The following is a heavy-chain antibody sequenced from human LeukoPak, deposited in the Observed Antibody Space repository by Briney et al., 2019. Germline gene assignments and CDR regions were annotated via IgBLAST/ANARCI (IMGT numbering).Heavy chain of an antibody. CDR2: ISYRGST. V-gene: IGHV4-59*11. Sequence: PSETLSLTCTVSGDSFSSHYWTWIRQPPRKGLEWIGYISYRGSTNYNPSLKSRVTISIDTSKNQFSLKLSSVTAADTAVYYCARDLITVTKGFDIWGQGTMVSVSS. CDR3: ARDLITVTKGFDI. CDR1: GDSFSSHY. J-gene: IGHJ3*02. D-gene: IGHD4-17*01.